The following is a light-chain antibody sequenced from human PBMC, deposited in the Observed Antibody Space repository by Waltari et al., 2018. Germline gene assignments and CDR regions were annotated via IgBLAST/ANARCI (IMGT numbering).Light chain of an antibody. CDR3: CSYAGGGTPRLL. CDR2: EVT. CDR1: SRHGGNSNV. J-gene: IGLJ2*01. Sequence: QSALTQPASVSGSPGQSITISCAGTSRHGGNSNVVSWYQQHPGKVPKLIIYEVTQRPSGVSDRFSGSKSGNTASLTISGLQPEDEANYYCCSYAGGGTPRLLFGGGTEVTVL. V-gene: IGLV2-23*02.